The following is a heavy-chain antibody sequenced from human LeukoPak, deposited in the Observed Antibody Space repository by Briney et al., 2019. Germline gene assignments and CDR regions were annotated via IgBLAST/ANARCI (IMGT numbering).Heavy chain of an antibody. Sequence: GESLKISCKGSGYSFTNYWIGWVRQMPGKGLEWMGIIYPGDSDTRYSPSFQGQVTISADKSISTAYLQWSSLKASDTAMYYCARAASGYSSGWYEIDYWGQGTLVTVSS. D-gene: IGHD6-19*01. V-gene: IGHV5-51*01. CDR1: GYSFTNYW. CDR2: IYPGDSDT. J-gene: IGHJ4*02. CDR3: ARAASGYSSGWYEIDY.